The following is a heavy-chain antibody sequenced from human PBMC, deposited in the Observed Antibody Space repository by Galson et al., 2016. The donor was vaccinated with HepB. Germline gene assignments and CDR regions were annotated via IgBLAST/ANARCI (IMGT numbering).Heavy chain of an antibody. CDR1: GGTFSSYG. CDR2: IIPMFGTT. Sequence: SVKVSCKASGGTFSSYGISWVRQAPGQGLEWMGGIIPMFGTTDYAQKFQGRVSITADEFTSTGYMELSSLRSEDTAVYYCARGFLLYCGGDCHSVDASDIWGQGTMVTVSS. CDR3: ARGFLLYCGGDCHSVDASDI. J-gene: IGHJ3*02. V-gene: IGHV1-69*13. D-gene: IGHD2-21*01.